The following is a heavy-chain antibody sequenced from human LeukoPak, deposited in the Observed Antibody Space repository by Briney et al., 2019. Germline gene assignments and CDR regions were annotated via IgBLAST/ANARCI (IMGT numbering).Heavy chain of an antibody. CDR1: GFTFSSYA. J-gene: IGHJ4*02. V-gene: IGHV3-23*01. CDR3: AKASGWYYVLPDY. D-gene: IGHD6-19*01. Sequence: GGSLRLSCAASGFTFSSYAMSWVRQAPGKGLEWVSAISGSGGSTYYADSVKGRFTISRDNSKNTLYLQMNSLRAEDTALYYCAKASGWYYVLPDYWGQGTLVTVSS. CDR2: ISGSGGST.